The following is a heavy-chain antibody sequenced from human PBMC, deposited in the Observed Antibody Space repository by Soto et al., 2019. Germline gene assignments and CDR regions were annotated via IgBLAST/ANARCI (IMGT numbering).Heavy chain of an antibody. V-gene: IGHV1-8*01. J-gene: IGHJ6*01. CDR1: AEALTSPD. D-gene: IGHD3-10*01. CDR3: ARGTWFGALGDSVYALDV. CDR2: MNPTTADR. Sequence: SEYGDRKGSAEALTSPDTNWVRQAPGQGLEWMGWMNPTTADRGYEQKFRGRFTMTGNTSISTAYMELRSLRSEDTVVDYGARGTWFGALGDSVYALDVWG.